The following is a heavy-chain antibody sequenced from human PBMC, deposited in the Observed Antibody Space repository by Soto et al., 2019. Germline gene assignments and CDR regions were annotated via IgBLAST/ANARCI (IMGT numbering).Heavy chain of an antibody. D-gene: IGHD5-18*01. V-gene: IGHV4-34*01. J-gene: IGHJ4*02. CDR1: GGSFSGYY. Sequence: SETLSLTCAVYGGSFSGYYWSWIRQPPGKGLEWIGEINHSGSTNYNPSLKSRVTISVDTSKNQFSLKLSSVTAADTAVYYCARVADTAHPFDYWGQGTLVTVSS. CDR3: ARVADTAHPFDY. CDR2: INHSGST.